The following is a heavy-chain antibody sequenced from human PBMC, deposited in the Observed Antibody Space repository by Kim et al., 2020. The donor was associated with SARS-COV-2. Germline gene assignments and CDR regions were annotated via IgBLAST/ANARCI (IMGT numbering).Heavy chain of an antibody. J-gene: IGHJ5*02. CDR3: GKGLTPALMNWYDP. D-gene: IGHD2-2*01. Sequence: EPVKGRFTNSRDKSKNPLYLQMESLRADDTAVYYCGKGLTPALMNWYDPWGQGTLVTVSS. V-gene: IGHV3-23*03.